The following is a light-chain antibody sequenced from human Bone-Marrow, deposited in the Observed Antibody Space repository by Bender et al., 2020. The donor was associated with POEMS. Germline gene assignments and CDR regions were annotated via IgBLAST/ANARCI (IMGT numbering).Light chain of an antibody. Sequence: QSALTQPRSMSGSPGQSVTISCTGVASDNGVNKYVSWYQQLPGKAPKLMIYDVSSRPSGVSNRFSGSKSGTSASLAITGLQSDDEAIYFCVAWDASLNGWVFGGGTKLTVL. V-gene: IGLV2-11*01. CDR1: ASDNGVNKY. CDR2: DVS. J-gene: IGLJ3*02. CDR3: VAWDASLNGWV.